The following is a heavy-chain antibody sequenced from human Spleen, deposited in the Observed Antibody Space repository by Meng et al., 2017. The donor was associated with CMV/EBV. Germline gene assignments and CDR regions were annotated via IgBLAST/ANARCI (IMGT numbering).Heavy chain of an antibody. Sequence: GYYWSCIRQPPGKGLEWIGEINHSGSTNYNPSLKSRVTISVDTSKNQFSLKLSSVTAADTAVYYCARGDIVVVPAALQDYYYGMDVWGQGTTVTVSS. D-gene: IGHD2-2*01. CDR1: GYY. CDR2: INHSGST. CDR3: ARGDIVVVPAALQDYYYGMDV. V-gene: IGHV4-34*01. J-gene: IGHJ6*02.